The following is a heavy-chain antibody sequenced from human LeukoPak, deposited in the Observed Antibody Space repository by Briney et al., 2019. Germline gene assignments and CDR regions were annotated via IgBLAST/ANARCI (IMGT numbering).Heavy chain of an antibody. CDR1: GGSLSPYY. J-gene: IGHJ4*02. CDR3: ARYDFNKYFDY. V-gene: IGHV4-59*01. D-gene: IGHD3-3*01. Sequence: SETLSLTCTVSGGSLSPYYWSWIRQPPGKGLEWIGYIYYSGSTNYNPSLKSRVTMSVDTSKNQFSLKLTSVTAADTAVYYCARYDFNKYFDYWGQGILVTVSS. CDR2: IYYSGST.